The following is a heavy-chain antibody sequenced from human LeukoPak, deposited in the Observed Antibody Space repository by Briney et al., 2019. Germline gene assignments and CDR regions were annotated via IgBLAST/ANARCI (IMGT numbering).Heavy chain of an antibody. CDR3: ARDLCGGGSCYSDY. J-gene: IGHJ4*02. CDR1: GYTFTGYY. V-gene: IGHV1-2*02. D-gene: IGHD2-15*01. Sequence: GASVKLSCKASGYTFTGYYIHWVRQAPGQGLEWMGWINPNSGGTNYAQKFQGRVTMTRDTSISTAYMELSRLRSDDTAVYYCARDLCGGGSCYSDYWGQATLVTVSS. CDR2: INPNSGGT.